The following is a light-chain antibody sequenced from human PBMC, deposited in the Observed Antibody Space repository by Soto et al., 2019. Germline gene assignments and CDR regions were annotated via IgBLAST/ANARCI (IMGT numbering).Light chain of an antibody. CDR1: QSVSSN. J-gene: IGKJ1*01. V-gene: IGKV3-15*01. CDR2: GAS. Sequence: ELVMTQSPATLSVSPGERATLSCRASQSVSSNLAWYQQKPGQAPRLLIYGASTRATGIPARFSGSGSGAEFTLTISSLQSEDFAVYYRQQYNNWRTFGQGTKVDIK. CDR3: QQYNNWRT.